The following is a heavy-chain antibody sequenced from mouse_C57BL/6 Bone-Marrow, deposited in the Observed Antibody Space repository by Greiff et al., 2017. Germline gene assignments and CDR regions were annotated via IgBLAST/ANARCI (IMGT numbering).Heavy chain of an antibody. CDR1: GFNIKNTY. CDR3: AHDGYYRYFDV. J-gene: IGHJ1*03. Sequence: EVQGVESVAELVRPGASVKLSCTASGFNIKNTYMHWVKQRPEQGLEWIGRIDPANGSTKYAPKFHGKATITADTSSNTAYLPLSSLTSEDTAIYYCAHDGYYRYFDVWGTGTTVTVSS. D-gene: IGHD2-3*01. CDR2: IDPANGST. V-gene: IGHV14-3*01.